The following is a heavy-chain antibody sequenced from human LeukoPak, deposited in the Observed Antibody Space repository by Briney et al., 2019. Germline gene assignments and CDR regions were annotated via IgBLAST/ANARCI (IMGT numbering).Heavy chain of an antibody. CDR3: ANIIRKYTSGYYYFDY. Sequence: GRSLRLSCAASGFTFSSYGMHWVRQAPGKGLEWVAVISYDGSNKYYADSVKGRFTISRDNSKNTLYLQMNSLRAEDTAVYYCANIIRKYTSGYYYFDYWGQGTLVTVSS. D-gene: IGHD6-25*01. CDR1: GFTFSSYG. CDR2: ISYDGSNK. J-gene: IGHJ4*02. V-gene: IGHV3-30*18.